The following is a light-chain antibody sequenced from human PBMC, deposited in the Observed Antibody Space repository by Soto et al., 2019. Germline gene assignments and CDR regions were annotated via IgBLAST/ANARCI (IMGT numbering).Light chain of an antibody. J-gene: IGLJ1*01. CDR3: SSYAGSNNFV. CDR2: EVS. CDR1: SNDIGAYIY. V-gene: IGLV2-8*01. Sequence: QSVLAQPPSASGSLGQSLTISCTGTSNDIGAYIYVSWYQQHPGKAPKNIISEVSRRPSGVPERFSGSKSGNTASLTVSGLQADDEGHYYCSSYAGSNNFVFGTGTKVTVL.